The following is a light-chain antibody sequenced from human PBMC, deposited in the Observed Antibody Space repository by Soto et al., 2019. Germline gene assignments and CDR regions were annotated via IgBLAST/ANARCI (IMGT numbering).Light chain of an antibody. J-gene: IGKJ4*01. CDR1: QSVGSY. Sequence: EIVLIQSPATLSLSPGERATLSCRASQSVGSYLAWYQHKPGQAPRLLISDASNRATGIPARFSGSGSETDFNLTISSLEPEDYAVYYCQQRSNWPSLTFGGGTKVEIK. CDR2: DAS. CDR3: QQRSNWPSLT. V-gene: IGKV3-11*01.